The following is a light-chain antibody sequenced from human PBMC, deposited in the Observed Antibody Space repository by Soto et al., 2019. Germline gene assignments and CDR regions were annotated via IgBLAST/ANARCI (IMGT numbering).Light chain of an antibody. V-gene: IGKV3-11*01. CDR3: QQRKGLT. CDR2: DAS. J-gene: IGKJ4*01. CDR1: QSVSSY. Sequence: EIVLTHSPATLSSFPCDIVTLSCRASQSVSSYLAWYQQKPGQAPRLLIYDASNRATGIPARFSGSGSGTDFTLTISSLEPEDFAVYYCQQRKGLTFGGGTKVDI.